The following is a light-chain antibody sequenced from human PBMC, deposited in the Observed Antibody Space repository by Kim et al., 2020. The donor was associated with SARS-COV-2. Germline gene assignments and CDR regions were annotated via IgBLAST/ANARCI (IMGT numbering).Light chain of an antibody. CDR1: QNIGSA. V-gene: IGKV6-21*02. CDR3: HQSTGLYT. J-gene: IGKJ2*01. Sequence: VLTQSTEFLSLTPKEKVTITCRASQNIGSALHWYQQKPGQSPKLLIKYASQSISGVPSRFSGSGFGTDFTLTINSLEAEDAATYYCHQSTGLYTFGQGTNLEIK. CDR2: YAS.